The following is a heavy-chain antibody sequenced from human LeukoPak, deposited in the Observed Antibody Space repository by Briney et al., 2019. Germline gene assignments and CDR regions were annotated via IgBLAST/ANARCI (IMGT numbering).Heavy chain of an antibody. CDR1: GFTFTNYA. CDR2: ITGGGDNT. V-gene: IGHV3-23*01. CDR3: AKDLPDSRESLTGHWFDP. J-gene: IGHJ5*02. Sequence: GGSLRLSCAASGFTFTNYAMSWVRQAPGKGLEWVSAITGGGDNTYYADSVKGRFTISRDKSKNTLYLQMNSLRAEDTAVYYCAKDLPDSRESLTGHWFDPWGQGTLVTVSS. D-gene: IGHD3-10*01.